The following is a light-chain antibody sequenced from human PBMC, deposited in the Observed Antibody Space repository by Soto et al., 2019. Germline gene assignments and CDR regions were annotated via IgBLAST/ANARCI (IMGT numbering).Light chain of an antibody. CDR3: AAWDDSLNGWV. CDR2: SNN. Sequence: QLVLTQPPSASGTPGQRVTISCSGSSSNIGSNTVNWYQQLPGTAPKLLIYSNNLRPSGVPDRFSGSKSGTSASLAISGLQSEDEADYYCAAWDDSLNGWVFGGGTQLTVL. V-gene: IGLV1-44*01. CDR1: SSNIGSNT. J-gene: IGLJ7*01.